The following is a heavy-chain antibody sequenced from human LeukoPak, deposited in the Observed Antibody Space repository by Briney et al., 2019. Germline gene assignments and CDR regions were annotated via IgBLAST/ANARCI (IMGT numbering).Heavy chain of an antibody. Sequence: ASVKVSCKASGYTFTGYYMHWVRQAPGQGLEWMGWINPNSGGTNYAQKFQGRVTMTRDTSISTAYMELSRLRSDDTAVYYCARGHKRRYFDWLLRAAFDYWGQGTLVTVSS. D-gene: IGHD3-9*01. J-gene: IGHJ4*02. CDR3: ARGHKRRYFDWLLRAAFDY. CDR2: INPNSGGT. CDR1: GYTFTGYY. V-gene: IGHV1-2*02.